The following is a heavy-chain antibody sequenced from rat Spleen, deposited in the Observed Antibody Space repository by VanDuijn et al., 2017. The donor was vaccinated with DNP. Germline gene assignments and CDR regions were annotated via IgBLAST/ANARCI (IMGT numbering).Heavy chain of an antibody. Sequence: EVQLQESGPGLVKPSQSLSLTCSVTGYSITSNYWGWIRKFPGNKMEWIGHISYSGSTSYNPSLKSQISITRDTSQNQFFLQLNSVNIEDTATYYCARLLARGRGYFDYWGQGVMVTVSS. J-gene: IGHJ2*01. CDR3: ARLLARGRGYFDY. CDR2: ISYSGST. V-gene: IGHV3-1*01. D-gene: IGHD4-3*01. CDR1: GYSITSNY.